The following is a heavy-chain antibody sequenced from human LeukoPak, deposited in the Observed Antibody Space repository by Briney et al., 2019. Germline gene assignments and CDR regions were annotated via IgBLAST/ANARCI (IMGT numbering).Heavy chain of an antibody. Sequence: GASVKVSCKASGYTFTSYYMHWVRQAPGQGLEWMGIINPSGGSTSYAQKFQGRVTMTRDTSTSTVYMELSSLRSEDTAVYYCARDQLLSDYGGNTYYYYGMDVWGQGTTVTVSS. CDR2: INPSGGST. D-gene: IGHD4-23*01. V-gene: IGHV1-46*01. CDR1: GYTFTSYY. J-gene: IGHJ6*02. CDR3: ARDQLLSDYGGNTYYYYGMDV.